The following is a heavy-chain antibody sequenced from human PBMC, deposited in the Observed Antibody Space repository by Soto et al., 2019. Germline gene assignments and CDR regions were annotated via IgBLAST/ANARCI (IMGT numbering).Heavy chain of an antibody. J-gene: IGHJ4*02. D-gene: IGHD3-10*01. Sequence: ETLSLTCTVSGVSISSSSYYWGWIRQPPGKGLEWIGSIYYSGSTYYNPSLKSRVTISVDTSKNQFSLKLSSVTAADTAVYYCASGGSGSYPYWGQGTRVTSPQ. CDR2: IYYSGST. CDR1: GVSISSSSYY. CDR3: ASGGSGSYPY. V-gene: IGHV4-39*01.